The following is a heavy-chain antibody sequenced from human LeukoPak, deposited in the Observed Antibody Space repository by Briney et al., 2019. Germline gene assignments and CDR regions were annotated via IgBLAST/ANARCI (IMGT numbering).Heavy chain of an antibody. J-gene: IGHJ5*02. Sequence: SETLSLTCKVSGDSISSENYYWAWIRQPPGRGLEWFGSLYFSGTTYYNASLKSQVSISIDTSKNQFSLKLRSVTAADTAVYYCARGPRFGELLWHWFDPWGQGTLVTVSS. V-gene: IGHV4-39*01. D-gene: IGHD3-10*01. CDR3: ARGPRFGELLWHWFDP. CDR2: LYFSGTT. CDR1: GDSISSENYY.